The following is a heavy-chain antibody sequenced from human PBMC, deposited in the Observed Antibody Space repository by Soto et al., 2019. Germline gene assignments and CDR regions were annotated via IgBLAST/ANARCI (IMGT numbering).Heavy chain of an antibody. CDR2: ISSSSSYI. D-gene: IGHD2-15*01. CDR3: ARDRGGNYGRTFEI. Sequence: PGGSLRLSCAASGFTFSSYSMNWVRQAPGKGLEWVSSISSSSSYIYYADSVKGRFTISRDNAKNSLYLQMNSLRAEDTAVYYCARDRGGNYGRTFEIWGHGTMVTVS. V-gene: IGHV3-21*01. CDR1: GFTFSSYS. J-gene: IGHJ3*02.